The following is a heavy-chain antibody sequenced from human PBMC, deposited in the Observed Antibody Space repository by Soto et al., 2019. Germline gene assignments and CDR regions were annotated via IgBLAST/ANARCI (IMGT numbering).Heavy chain of an antibody. J-gene: IGHJ3*02. CDR2: IHYSGST. CDR1: GYSISSSNW. V-gene: IGHV4-28*01. Sequence: PSETLSLTCAVSGYSISSSNWWGWIRQPPGKGLEWIGYIHYSGSTYYNPSLKSRVTMSVDTSKNQFSLKLSSVTAVDTAVYYCAGGRGLDAFDIWGQGTMVTVSS. D-gene: IGHD3-16*01. CDR3: AGGRGLDAFDI.